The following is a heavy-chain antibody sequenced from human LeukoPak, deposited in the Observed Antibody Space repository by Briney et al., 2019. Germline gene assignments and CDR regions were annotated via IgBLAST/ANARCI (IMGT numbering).Heavy chain of an antibody. Sequence: SETLSLTCTVSGGSISSSCYYWGWLRQPPGKGLEWIVSIYYSGSTYYNPSLKSRVTISVDTSKNQLSLKLSSLTAADTAVYYCARHEYSGSYYGLSWFDPWGQGTLVTVSS. CDR3: ARHEYSGSYYGLSWFDP. V-gene: IGHV4-39*01. CDR2: IYYSGST. CDR1: GGSISSSCYY. J-gene: IGHJ5*02. D-gene: IGHD1-26*01.